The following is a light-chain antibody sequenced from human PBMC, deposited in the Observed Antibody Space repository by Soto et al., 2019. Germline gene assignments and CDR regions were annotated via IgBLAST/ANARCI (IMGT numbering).Light chain of an antibody. CDR2: EVS. V-gene: IGLV2-14*01. Sequence: QSVLTQPAAVSASPGQSITISCTGTSSDVGGYNYVSWYQQRPGKAPKLIIYEVSHRPSGVSNRFSGTKSGNTASLTISGLQAEDETDYYCTSYTNSGTHVFGNGTKVTVL. CDR3: TSYTNSGTHV. CDR1: SSDVGGYNY. J-gene: IGLJ1*01.